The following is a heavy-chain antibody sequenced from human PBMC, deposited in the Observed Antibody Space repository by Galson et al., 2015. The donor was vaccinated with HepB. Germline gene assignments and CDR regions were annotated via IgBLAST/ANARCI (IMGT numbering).Heavy chain of an antibody. V-gene: IGHV3-30*04. CDR2: ISSDGNNK. Sequence: SLRLSCAASGFTFSSYAMHWVRQAPGKGLEWVALISSDGNNKYYPDSVKGRFTISRDNSKNTLYLQMNSLRTEDTAMYYCAVGADYFHYWGQGTLVTVSS. D-gene: IGHD3-10*01. CDR3: AVGADYFHY. J-gene: IGHJ4*02. CDR1: GFTFSSYA.